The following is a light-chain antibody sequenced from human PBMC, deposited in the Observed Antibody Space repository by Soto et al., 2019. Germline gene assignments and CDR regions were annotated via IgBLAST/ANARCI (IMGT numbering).Light chain of an antibody. CDR1: QSVSSN. CDR2: GAS. V-gene: IGKV3-15*01. CDR3: QQYNNWPLSIT. Sequence: EIVMTQSPVTLSVSPGERATLSCRASQSVSSNLAWYQQKPGQAPRLLIYGASTRATGIPARFSGSGSGTEFTLTISSLQSEDFAVYYCQQYNNWPLSITFGQGTRLEIK. J-gene: IGKJ5*01.